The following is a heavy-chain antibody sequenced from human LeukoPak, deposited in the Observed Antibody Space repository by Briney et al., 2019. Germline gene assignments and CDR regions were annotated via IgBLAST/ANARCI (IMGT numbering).Heavy chain of an antibody. V-gene: IGHV4-59*01. CDR2: IYYSGST. J-gene: IGHJ5*02. D-gene: IGHD2-2*01. Sequence: SETLSLTCTVSGGSISSYYWSWIRQPPGKGLEWIGYIYYSGSTNYNPSLKSRATISVDTSKNQFSLKLSSVTAADTAVYYCARLYCSSTSCYGDWFDPWGQGTLVTVSS. CDR3: ARLYCSSTSCYGDWFDP. CDR1: GGSISSYY.